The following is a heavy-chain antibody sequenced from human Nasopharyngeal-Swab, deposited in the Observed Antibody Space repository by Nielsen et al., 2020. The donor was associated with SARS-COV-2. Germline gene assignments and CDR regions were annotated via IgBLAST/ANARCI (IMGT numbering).Heavy chain of an antibody. V-gene: IGHV1-8*02. CDR3: ARAFSSWYVMQASDYFDY. CDR1: GYTFTGYY. J-gene: IGHJ4*02. Sequence: VKVSCKASGYTFTGYYMHWVRQAPGQGLEWMGWMNPNSGNTGYAQKFQGRVTMTRNTSISTAYMELSSLRSEDTAVYYCARAFSSWYVMQASDYFDYWGQGTLVTVSS. CDR2: MNPNSGNT. D-gene: IGHD6-13*01.